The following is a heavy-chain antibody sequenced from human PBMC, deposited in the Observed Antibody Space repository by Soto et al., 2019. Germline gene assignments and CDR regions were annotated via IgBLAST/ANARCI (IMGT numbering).Heavy chain of an antibody. D-gene: IGHD3-10*01. Sequence: PSETLSLTCTVSGGSISSYYWSWIRQPPGKGLEWIGYIYYSGSTNYNPSLKSRVTISVDTSKNQFSLKLSSVTAADTAVYYCARVTYYYGSGIVWGMDVWGQGTTVTVSS. CDR1: GGSISSYY. CDR3: ARVTYYYGSGIVWGMDV. J-gene: IGHJ6*02. CDR2: IYYSGST. V-gene: IGHV4-59*01.